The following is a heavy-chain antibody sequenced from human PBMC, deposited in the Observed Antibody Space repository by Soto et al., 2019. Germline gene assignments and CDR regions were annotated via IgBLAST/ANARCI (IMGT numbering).Heavy chain of an antibody. J-gene: IGHJ4*02. CDR2: LYHSGST. CDR1: GYSIRSGYY. V-gene: IGHV4-38-2*01. D-gene: IGHD1-26*01. CDR3: ARSGSYPIDY. Sequence: PSETLSLTCAVSGYSIRSGYYWGWIRQPPGKGLEWVVSLYHSGSTYYNPSLKSRVTSSIDTSKNQFSLKLSSVTAADTAVYYCARSGSYPIDYWGQGTLVTVCS.